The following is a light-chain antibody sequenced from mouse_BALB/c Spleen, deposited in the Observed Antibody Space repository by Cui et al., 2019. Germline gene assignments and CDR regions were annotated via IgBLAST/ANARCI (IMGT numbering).Light chain of an antibody. CDR1: SSVSY. CDR3: QQWSSNPPTYT. CDR2: LTS. Sequence: QIVLTQSPALMSASPGEKVTMTCSASSSVSYMYWYQQKPRSSPKPWIYLTSNLASGVPARCSGSGSGTSYSLTISSMEAEDAATYYCQQWSSNPPTYTFGGGTKLEIK. V-gene: IGKV4-68*01. J-gene: IGKJ2*01.